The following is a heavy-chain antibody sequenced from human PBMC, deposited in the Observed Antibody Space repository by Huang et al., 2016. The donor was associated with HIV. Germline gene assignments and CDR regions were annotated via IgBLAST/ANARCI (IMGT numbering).Heavy chain of an antibody. CDR2: VSDYSGYT. Sequence: QIQLVQSGPEVKKPGASVKVSCKASGYTFSIYGISWVRQAPGQGPEWMGWVSDYSGYTNYAQKFQGRVTMTAETSASTAYMDLRSLTSDDTAVYYCARVPSDHFSDYWGQGTLVTVSS. CDR3: ARVPSDHFSDY. CDR1: GYTFSIYG. J-gene: IGHJ4*02. V-gene: IGHV1-18*01.